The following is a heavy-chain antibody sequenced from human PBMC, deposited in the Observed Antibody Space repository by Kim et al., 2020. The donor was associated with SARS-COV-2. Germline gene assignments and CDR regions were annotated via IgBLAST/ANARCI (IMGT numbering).Heavy chain of an antibody. Sequence: QKFQGRVTVTADKSTSTAYMELSSLRSEDTAVYYCARVGADFWSGTGVVYWGQGTLVTVSS. J-gene: IGHJ4*02. D-gene: IGHD3-3*01. CDR3: ARVGADFWSGTGVVY. V-gene: IGHV1-69*04.